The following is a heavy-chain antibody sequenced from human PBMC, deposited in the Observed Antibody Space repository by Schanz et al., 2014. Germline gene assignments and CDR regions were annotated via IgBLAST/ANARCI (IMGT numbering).Heavy chain of an antibody. Sequence: QVQLVESGGGVVQPGRSLRLSCAASGFTFSSYALHWVRQAPGKGLEWVAFVPFDGSQKFYADSVKGRFTISRGNSKNTVYIQMNSLRAEDTAVYYCARGGPAYYFDDWGQGTLVTVSS. J-gene: IGHJ4*02. V-gene: IGHV3-30*14. CDR1: GFTFSSYA. CDR3: ARGGPAYYFDD. CDR2: VPFDGSQK.